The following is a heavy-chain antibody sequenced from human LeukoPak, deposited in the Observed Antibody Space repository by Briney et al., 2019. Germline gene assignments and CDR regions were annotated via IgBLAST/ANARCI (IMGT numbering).Heavy chain of an antibody. CDR1: GGSISSGGYY. D-gene: IGHD3-22*01. CDR2: IYYSGST. CDR3: ARVVRRYYDSSGFFDY. Sequence: SETLSLTCTVSGGSISSGGYYWSWIRQHPGKGLEWIRYIYYSGSTYYNPSLKSRVTISVDTSKNQFSLRLSSVTAADTAVYYCARVVRRYYDSSGFFDYWGQGTLVTVSS. J-gene: IGHJ4*02. V-gene: IGHV4-31*03.